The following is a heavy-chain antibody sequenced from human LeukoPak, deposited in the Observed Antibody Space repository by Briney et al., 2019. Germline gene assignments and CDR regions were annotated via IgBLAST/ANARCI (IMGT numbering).Heavy chain of an antibody. D-gene: IGHD4-17*01. CDR1: GFTLSSYA. V-gene: IGHV3-23*01. Sequence: GGSLRLSCAASGFTLSSYAMSWVRQAPGKGLEWVSAISGSGGSTYYADSVKGRFTISRDNSKNTLYLQMNSLRAEDTAVYYCAKGDYGDLAYYYYGMDVWGQGATVTVSS. J-gene: IGHJ6*02. CDR3: AKGDYGDLAYYYYGMDV. CDR2: ISGSGGST.